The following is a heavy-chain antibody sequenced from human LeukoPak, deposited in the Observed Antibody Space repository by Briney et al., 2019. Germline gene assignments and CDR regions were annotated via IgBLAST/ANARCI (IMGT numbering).Heavy chain of an antibody. CDR3: ARVAPGISFYYYMDV. V-gene: IGHV3-21*01. CDR2: ISSSSTYI. D-gene: IGHD1-14*01. CDR1: EFTFGDYA. Sequence: GGSLRLSCTASEFTFGDYAISWVRQAPGKGLEWVSSISSSSTYIYYAESVKGRFTVSRDNAKNSLYLQMNSLRAEDTAVYYCARVAPGISFYYYMDVWGKGTTVTISS. J-gene: IGHJ6*03.